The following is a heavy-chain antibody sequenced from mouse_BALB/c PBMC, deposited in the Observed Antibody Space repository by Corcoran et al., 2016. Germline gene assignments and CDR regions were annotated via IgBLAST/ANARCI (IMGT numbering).Heavy chain of an antibody. CDR2: IYPGSGST. V-gene: IGHV1-81*01. CDR3: GRWLLRKGYAMDY. J-gene: IGHJ4*01. CDR1: GYTFTDYV. Sequence: VQLQQSGPELVKHGASVKMSCKASGYTFTDYVISWVKQRTGQGLEWIGEIYPGSGSTYYNEKFKGKATLTADKSSNTAYMQLSSLTSEDSAVYCGGRWLLRKGYAMDYGGQGTSVTVSS. D-gene: IGHD1-2*01.